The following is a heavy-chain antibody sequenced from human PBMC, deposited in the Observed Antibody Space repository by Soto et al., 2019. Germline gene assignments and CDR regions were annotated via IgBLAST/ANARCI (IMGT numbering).Heavy chain of an antibody. CDR1: RFAFSSYS. J-gene: IGHJ6*02. CDR3: TRDRSSFMRGRIRGPYGGLDV. Sequence: QLVESGGGLVKPGGSLGVSCAASRFAFSSYSMHWVRQAPMKGLEWVASINSVASYVYYADSVEGRFTISRDNAKNSVYLQMNSLRAEDTAVYYCTRDRSSFMRGRIRGPYGGLDVWGQGTTVLVS. V-gene: IGHV3-21*01. D-gene: IGHD3-10*01. CDR2: INSVASYV.